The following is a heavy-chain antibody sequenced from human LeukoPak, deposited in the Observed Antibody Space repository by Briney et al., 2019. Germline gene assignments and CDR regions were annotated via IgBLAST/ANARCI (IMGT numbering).Heavy chain of an antibody. Sequence: SETLSLTCAVYGGSFSGYYWSWIRQPPGKGLEWIGEINHSGSTNYNPSLKSRVTISVDTSKNQFSLKLSSVTAADTAVYYCARDSSVYYFDYWGQGTLVTVSS. V-gene: IGHV4-34*01. CDR1: GGSFSGYY. CDR2: INHSGST. D-gene: IGHD3-22*01. CDR3: ARDSSVYYFDY. J-gene: IGHJ4*02.